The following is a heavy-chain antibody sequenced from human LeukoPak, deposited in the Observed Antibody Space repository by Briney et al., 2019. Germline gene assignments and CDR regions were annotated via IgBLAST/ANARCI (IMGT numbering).Heavy chain of an antibody. CDR1: GFTFSDYT. J-gene: IGHJ3*02. D-gene: IGHD4-17*01. V-gene: IGHV3-21*01. Sequence: TGGSLRLSCAASGFTFSDYTMHWVRQPPGKGLEWVSSITSGGTYKYYADSVKGRFTISRDNAQNSLYLQMNSLRAEDSSVYYCARPATVTTISADAFDIWGQGTMVTVSS. CDR3: ARPATVTTISADAFDI. CDR2: ITSGGTYK.